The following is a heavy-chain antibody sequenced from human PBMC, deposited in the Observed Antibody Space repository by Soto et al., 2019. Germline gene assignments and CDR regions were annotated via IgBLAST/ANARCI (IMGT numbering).Heavy chain of an antibody. D-gene: IGHD2-15*01. J-gene: IGHJ6*03. CDR1: GGSFSGYY. Sequence: PSETLSLTCAVYGGSFSGYYWSWIRQPPGKGLEWIGEINHSGSTNYNPSLKSRVTISVDTSKNQFSLKLSSVTAADTAVYYCARGLNIVVVVAAPKRDYYYMDVWGKGTTVTVSS. CDR2: INHSGST. CDR3: ARGLNIVVVVAAPKRDYYYMDV. V-gene: IGHV4-34*01.